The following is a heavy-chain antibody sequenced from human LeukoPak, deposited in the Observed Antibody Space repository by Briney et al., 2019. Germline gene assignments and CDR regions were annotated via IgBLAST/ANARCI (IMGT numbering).Heavy chain of an antibody. CDR2: IKQDGSEK. V-gene: IGHV3-7*01. Sequence: PGGSLRLSCVGSGFTFSNAWMSWVRQAPGKGLEWVANIKQDGSEKYYVDSVKGRFTISRDNAKNSLYLQMNSLRAEDTAVYYCASDSPSSTFDYWSQGTLVTVSS. CDR3: ASDSPSSTFDY. J-gene: IGHJ4*02. CDR1: GFTFSNAW.